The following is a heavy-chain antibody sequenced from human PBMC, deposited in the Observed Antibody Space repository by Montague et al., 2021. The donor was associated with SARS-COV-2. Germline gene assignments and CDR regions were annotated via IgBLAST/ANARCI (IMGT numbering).Heavy chain of an antibody. CDR3: ARARITMIVVVNAFDI. J-gene: IGHJ3*02. CDR1: GASISSGRYY. CDR2: IYYSGST. Sequence: TLSLTCTVSGASISSGRYYWSWIRQHPGKGLEWIGYIYYSGSTYYNPSLKSRVTISVDTSKNQFSLKLSSVTAADTAVYYCARARITMIVVVNAFDIWGQGTMVTVSS. V-gene: IGHV4-31*03. D-gene: IGHD3-22*01.